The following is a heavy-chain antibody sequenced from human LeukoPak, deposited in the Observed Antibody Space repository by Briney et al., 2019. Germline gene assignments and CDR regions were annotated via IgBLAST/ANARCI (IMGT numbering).Heavy chain of an antibody. D-gene: IGHD4-17*01. CDR3: AKDVRKATVTTFNDY. V-gene: IGHV3-23*01. Sequence: GGSLRLSCAASGFTFSSYGMSWVRQAPGKGLEWVSAISGSGGSTYYADSVKGRFTISRDNSKNTLYLQMNSLRAEDTAVYYCAKDVRKATVTTFNDYWGQGTLVTVSS. CDR2: ISGSGGST. CDR1: GFTFSSYG. J-gene: IGHJ4*02.